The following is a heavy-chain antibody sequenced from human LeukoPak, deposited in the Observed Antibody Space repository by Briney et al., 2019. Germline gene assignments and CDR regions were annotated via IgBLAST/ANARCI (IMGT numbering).Heavy chain of an antibody. CDR3: ARGSLRHSSGPNYYFDY. D-gene: IGHD6-19*01. V-gene: IGHV1-69*13. J-gene: IGHJ4*02. CDR2: IIPIFGTA. CDR1: GGTFSSYA. Sequence: SVKVSCKASGGTFSSYAISWVRQAPGQGLEWMGGIIPIFGTANYAQKFQGRVTITADESTSTAYMELSSLRSEDTAVYYCARGSLRHSSGPNYYFDYWGQGTLVTVSS.